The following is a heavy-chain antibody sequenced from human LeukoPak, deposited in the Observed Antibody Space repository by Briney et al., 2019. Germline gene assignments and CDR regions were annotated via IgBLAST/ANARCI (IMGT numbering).Heavy chain of an antibody. CDR2: IYPGDSEA. CDR3: ARVDEDMWELLQGFDY. D-gene: IGHD1-26*01. Sequence: LGESLKISCKGSGYSFATYWIGWVRQMPGKGLEWMGIIYPGDSEARYSPSFQGQVTISADNSISTAYLQWSSLKASDTAMYYCARVDEDMWELLQGFDYWGQGTLVTVSS. J-gene: IGHJ4*02. CDR1: GYSFATYW. V-gene: IGHV5-51*01.